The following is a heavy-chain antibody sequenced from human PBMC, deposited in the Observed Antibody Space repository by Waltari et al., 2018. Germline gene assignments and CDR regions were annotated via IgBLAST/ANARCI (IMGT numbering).Heavy chain of an antibody. CDR3: AKVWKNYRTDY. CDR1: SGAISSRGYY. J-gene: IGHJ4*02. D-gene: IGHD1-7*01. CDR2: IYYSGNT. Sequence: QLQLQESGPGLVKPSETLSLTCPVASGAISSRGYYWGWIRQPPGKGLEWMGSIYYSGNTYYNPSLKNRVTISVDTSKNQFSLKVTSVTAADTAVYYCAKVWKNYRTDYWGQGTLVTVSS. V-gene: IGHV4-39*07.